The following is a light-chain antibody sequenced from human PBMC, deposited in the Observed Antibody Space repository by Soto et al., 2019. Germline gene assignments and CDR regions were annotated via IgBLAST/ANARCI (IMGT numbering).Light chain of an antibody. J-gene: IGKJ1*01. CDR2: KAS. V-gene: IGKV1-5*03. Sequence: QSPSTLSGSVGDRVTITCRASQTISSWLAWYQQKPGKAPKLLIYKASTLKSGVPSRFSGSGSGTEFTLTISSPQPDDFATYYCQHYNSYSEAFGQGTKVDIK. CDR3: QHYNSYSEA. CDR1: QTISSW.